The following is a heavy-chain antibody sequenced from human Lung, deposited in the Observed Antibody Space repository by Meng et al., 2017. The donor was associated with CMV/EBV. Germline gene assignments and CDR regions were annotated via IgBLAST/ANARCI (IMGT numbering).Heavy chain of an antibody. CDR2: IYYSGST. J-gene: IGHJ5*02. CDR1: GGSISSGGFY. D-gene: IGHD4-17*01. V-gene: IGHV4-31*03. Sequence: VLLQESGPGLVKPSHALSLTCTFSGGSISSGGFYWSWSRQHPGKGLEWIGYIYYSGSTYYNPSLRSRVAISIDTSKNQFSLKLTSVTAADTAVYFCARTNYGDYNRFDPWGQGTLVTVSS. CDR3: ARTNYGDYNRFDP.